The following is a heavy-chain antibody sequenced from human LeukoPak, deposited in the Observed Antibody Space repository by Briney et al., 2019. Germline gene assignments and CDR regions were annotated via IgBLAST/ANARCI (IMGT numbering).Heavy chain of an antibody. CDR1: GYTFSTYG. Sequence: GASVKVSCKASGYTFSTYGITWVRQAPGQGLEWMGWISANTGSTKYAQRLQGRVTMTTDTPTSTAYMELRSLRSDDTAVYYCAREDSATVDYWGQGTLVTVSS. CDR3: AREDSATVDY. CDR2: ISANTGST. V-gene: IGHV1-18*01. J-gene: IGHJ4*02.